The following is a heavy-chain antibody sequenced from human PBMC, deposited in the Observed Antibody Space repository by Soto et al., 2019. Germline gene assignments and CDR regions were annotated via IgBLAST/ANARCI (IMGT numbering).Heavy chain of an antibody. Sequence: EVQLVESGGGLVQPGGSLRLSCAASGFTFSSYWMSWVRQAPGKGLEWVASIKEDGSEKYYVDSVKGRFTISRDNARNSLYRKLGSRGAAAMAFYSGPRPPTSGDYFNYWGKETLSPSPQ. D-gene: IGHD2-21*01. CDR3: PRPPTSGDYFNY. CDR1: GFTFSSYW. V-gene: IGHV3-7*01. CDR2: IKEDGSEK. J-gene: IGHJ4*02.